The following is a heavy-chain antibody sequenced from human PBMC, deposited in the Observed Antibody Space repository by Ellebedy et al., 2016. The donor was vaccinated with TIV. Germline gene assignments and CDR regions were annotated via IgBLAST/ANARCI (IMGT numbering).Heavy chain of an antibody. CDR3: ARAQPAAFDH. CDR1: GFTFRNYG. D-gene: IGHD6-25*01. Sequence: GGSLRLXXVASGFTFRNYGMHWVRQAPGKGLEWVAVVSSDGGTTYYADSVKGRFTISKDNSKNTLSLQMNSLRSEDTAVYYCARAQPAAFDHWGQGSLVTVSS. V-gene: IGHV3-30*03. CDR2: VSSDGGTT. J-gene: IGHJ4*02.